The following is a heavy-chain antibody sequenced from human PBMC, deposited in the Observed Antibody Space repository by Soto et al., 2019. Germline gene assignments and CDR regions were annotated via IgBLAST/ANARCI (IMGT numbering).Heavy chain of an antibody. J-gene: IGHJ5*02. Sequence: QVQLVESGGGVVQPGRSLRLSCAASGFTFSSYGMHWVRQAPGKGLEWVAVIWYDGSNKYYADSVKGRFTISRDNSKNMLYLQMNSLRAEDTAVYYCAGEEVGGSCYWFDPWGQGTLVTVSS. V-gene: IGHV3-33*01. CDR3: AGEEVGGSCYWFDP. CDR2: IWYDGSNK. CDR1: GFTFSSYG. D-gene: IGHD2-15*01.